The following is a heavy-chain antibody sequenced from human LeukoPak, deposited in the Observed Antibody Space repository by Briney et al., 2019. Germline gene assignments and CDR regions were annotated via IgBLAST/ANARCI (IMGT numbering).Heavy chain of an antibody. D-gene: IGHD2-21*02. V-gene: IGHV4-59*01. J-gene: IGHJ4*02. CDR2: IYYSGST. CDR1: GGPINNYY. Sequence: SETLFLTCTVSGGPINNYYWSWIRQPPGKGLEWIGYIYYSGSTHYNPSLKSRVPISVDTSKNQFSLKLSSVTAADTAVYYCARDPNGDRIFDYWGQGTLVTVSS. CDR3: ARDPNGDRIFDY.